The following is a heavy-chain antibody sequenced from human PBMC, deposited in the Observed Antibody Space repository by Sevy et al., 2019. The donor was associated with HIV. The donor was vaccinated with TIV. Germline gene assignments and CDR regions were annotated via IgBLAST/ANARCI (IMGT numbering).Heavy chain of an antibody. D-gene: IGHD3-22*01. V-gene: IGHV3-7*01. Sequence: GGSLRLSCAASGFTFSSYWMTWVRQAPGKGLEWVANIKQDMSEKYYAESVKGRFTISRDNARNSLYLQMESLRAEDTAAYYCARAQQVTMLVVIGGLYFDFWGQGTLVTVSS. CDR3: ARAQQVTMLVVIGGLYFDF. CDR1: GFTFSSYW. J-gene: IGHJ4*02. CDR2: IKQDMSEK.